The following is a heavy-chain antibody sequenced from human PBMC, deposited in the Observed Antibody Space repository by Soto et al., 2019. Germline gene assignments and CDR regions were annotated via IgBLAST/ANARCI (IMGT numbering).Heavy chain of an antibody. CDR3: ARDLGYYDSSGYFDY. J-gene: IGHJ4*02. CDR2: ISSSGSII. D-gene: IGHD3-22*01. Sequence: LRLSCAVSGFILSDYDMSWIRQAPGKGLEWVSYISSSGSIIYYADSVKGRFTISRDNAKKSLYLQMSSLRAEDTAVYYCARDLGYYDSSGYFDYWGQGTLVTVSS. CDR1: GFILSDYD. V-gene: IGHV3-11*01.